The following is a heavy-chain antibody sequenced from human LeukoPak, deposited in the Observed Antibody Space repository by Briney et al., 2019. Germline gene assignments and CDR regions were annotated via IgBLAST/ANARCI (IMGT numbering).Heavy chain of an antibody. CDR3: ARTQIFGVVTNYYYYYGMDV. V-gene: IGHV1-46*01. Sequence: ASVKVSCKASGYTFTSYYAHWVRQAPGQGLERMGIINPSIGNTSYAQNFQGRVTMTRDTSTNTLYMELSSPRSEDTAVYYCARTQIFGVVTNYYYYYGMDVWGQGTTVTVSS. CDR1: GYTFTSYY. D-gene: IGHD3-3*01. J-gene: IGHJ6*02. CDR2: INPSIGNT.